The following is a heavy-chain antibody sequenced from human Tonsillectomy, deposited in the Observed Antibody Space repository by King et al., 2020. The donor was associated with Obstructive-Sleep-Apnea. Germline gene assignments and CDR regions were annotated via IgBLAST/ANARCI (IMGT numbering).Heavy chain of an antibody. Sequence: VQLQESGPGLVKPSETLSLTCTVSGGSISSYYWSWIRQPPGKGLEWIGYIYYSGSTNYNPSLKSRVTISVDTSKNQSSLKLSSVTAADTAVYYCARDSHIDGYNLGFDYWGQGTLVTVSS. CDR3: ARDSHIDGYNLGFDY. D-gene: IGHD5-24*01. CDR2: IYYSGST. J-gene: IGHJ4*02. CDR1: GGSISSYY. V-gene: IGHV4-59*01.